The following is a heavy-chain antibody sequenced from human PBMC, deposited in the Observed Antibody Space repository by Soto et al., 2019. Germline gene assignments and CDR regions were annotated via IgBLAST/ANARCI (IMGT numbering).Heavy chain of an antibody. CDR1: GGSISSGGYY. Sequence: SKTLSLTCTVSGGSISSGGYYWSWIRQHPGKGLEWIGYIYYSGSTYYNPSLKSRVTISVDTSKNQFSLKLSSVTAADTAVYYCARGTSAAGTPAAFDIWGQGTMVTVSS. CDR2: IYYSGST. CDR3: ARGTSAAGTPAAFDI. J-gene: IGHJ3*02. D-gene: IGHD6-13*01. V-gene: IGHV4-31*03.